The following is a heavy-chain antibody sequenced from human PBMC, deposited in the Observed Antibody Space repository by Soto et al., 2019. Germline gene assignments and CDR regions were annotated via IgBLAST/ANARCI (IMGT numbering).Heavy chain of an antibody. CDR3: ARDIPGKLRYFDWSLDY. J-gene: IGHJ4*02. Sequence: GGSLRLSCAASGFTFSSYSMNWVRQAPGKGLEWVSYISSSSSTIYYADSVKGRFTISRDNAKSSLYLQMNSLRDEDTAVYYCARDIPGKLRYFDWSLDYWGQGTLVTVS. D-gene: IGHD3-9*01. CDR1: GFTFSSYS. CDR2: ISSSSSTI. V-gene: IGHV3-48*02.